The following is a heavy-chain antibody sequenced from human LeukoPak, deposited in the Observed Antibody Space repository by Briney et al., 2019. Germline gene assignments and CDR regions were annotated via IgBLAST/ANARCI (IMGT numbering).Heavy chain of an antibody. CDR3: ARVYRSGSIYGQGYFDN. CDR1: GYTFTGYY. V-gene: IGHV1-2*02. D-gene: IGHD5-18*01. J-gene: IGHJ4*02. Sequence: ASVKVSCKASGYTFTGYYINWVRQAPGQGLEWMGWINPSSDGTNYAQKFQGRVTMTRDTSISTAYMELSRLRSDDTAVYYCARVYRSGSIYGQGYFDNWGQGTLVTVSS. CDR2: INPSSDGT.